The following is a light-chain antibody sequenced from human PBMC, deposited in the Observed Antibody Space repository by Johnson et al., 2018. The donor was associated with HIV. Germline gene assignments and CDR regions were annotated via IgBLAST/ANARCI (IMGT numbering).Light chain of an antibody. CDR3: GTWDSRLNVYL. Sequence: QPVLTQPPSVSAAPGQKVTISCSGSNSNIGNNYVSWYQQLPGTAPKLLIYESTNRPSGIPDRFSGSKSGTSATLGISGIQTGDEADYYCGTWDSRLNVYLLGPGTKVTVL. CDR1: NSNIGNNY. J-gene: IGLJ1*01. CDR2: EST. V-gene: IGLV1-51*02.